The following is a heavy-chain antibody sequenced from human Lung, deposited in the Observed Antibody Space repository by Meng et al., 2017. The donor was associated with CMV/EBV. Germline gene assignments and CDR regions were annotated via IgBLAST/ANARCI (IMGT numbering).Heavy chain of an antibody. CDR3: ARNRYCSSTSCYFDY. CDR2: ISAYNGNT. D-gene: IGHD2-2*01. CDR1: GYTFTSYG. Sequence: ASVXVSXKASGYTFTSYGIGWVRQAPGQGLEWMGWISAYNGNTNYAQKLQGRVTMTTDTSTSTAYMELRSLRSDDTAVYYCARNRYCSSTSCYFDYWGQGTLVTVSS. J-gene: IGHJ4*02. V-gene: IGHV1-18*01.